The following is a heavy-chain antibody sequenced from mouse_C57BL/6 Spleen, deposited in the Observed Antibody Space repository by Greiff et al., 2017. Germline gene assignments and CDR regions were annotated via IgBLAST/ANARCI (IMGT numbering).Heavy chain of an antibody. D-gene: IGHD2-5*01. CDR3: AKTYYSNAMDY. V-gene: IGHV1-82*01. J-gene: IGHJ4*01. CDR2: IYPGDGDT. Sequence: QVQLKESGPELVKPGASVKISCKASGYAFSSSWMNWVKQRPGKGLEWIGRIYPGDGDTNYNGKFKGKATLTADKSSSTAYMQLSSLTSEDSAVYICAKTYYSNAMDYWGQGTSVTVSS. CDR1: GYAFSSSW.